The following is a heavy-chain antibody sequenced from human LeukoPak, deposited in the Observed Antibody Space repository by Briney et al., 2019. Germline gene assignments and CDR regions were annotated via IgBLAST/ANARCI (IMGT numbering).Heavy chain of an antibody. CDR1: GFTFSSYW. D-gene: IGHD3-22*01. Sequence: GGSLRLSCAASGFTFSSYWMSWVRQAPGKGLEWVANMKEDGSEKYYVESVKGRFTVSRDNAKNSLFLQMNSLRAEDTAVYYCAKPPEGDRSGYRMADCWGQGTLVTVSS. J-gene: IGHJ4*02. CDR3: AKPPEGDRSGYRMADC. V-gene: IGHV3-7*01. CDR2: MKEDGSEK.